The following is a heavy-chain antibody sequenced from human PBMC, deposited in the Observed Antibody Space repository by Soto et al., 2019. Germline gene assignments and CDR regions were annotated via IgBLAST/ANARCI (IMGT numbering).Heavy chain of an antibody. V-gene: IGHV3-30-3*01. D-gene: IGHD3-3*01. CDR2: ISYDGSNK. CDR1: GFTFSSYA. CDR3: ARDTVDDFWSGYYTVGYFDY. Sequence: GGSLRLSCATSGFTFSSYAMHWVRQAPGKGLEWVAVISYDGSNKYYADSVKGRFTISRDNSKNTLYLQMNSLRAEDTAVYYCARDTVDDFWSGYYTVGYFDYWGQGTLGSVSS. J-gene: IGHJ4*02.